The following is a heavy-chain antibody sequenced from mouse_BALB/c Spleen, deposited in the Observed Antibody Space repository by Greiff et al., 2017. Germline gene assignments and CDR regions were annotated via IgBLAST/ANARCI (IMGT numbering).Heavy chain of an antibody. CDR3: ARSGWYYFDY. J-gene: IGHJ2*01. Sequence: EVKVVESGGGLVQPGGSRKLSCAASGFTFSSFGMHWVRQAPEKGLEWVAYISSGSSTIYYADTVKGRFTISRDNPKNTLFLQMTSLRSEDTAMYYCARSGWYYFDYWGQGTTLTVSS. CDR2: ISSGSSTI. V-gene: IGHV5-17*02. CDR1: GFTFSSFG. D-gene: IGHD2-3*01.